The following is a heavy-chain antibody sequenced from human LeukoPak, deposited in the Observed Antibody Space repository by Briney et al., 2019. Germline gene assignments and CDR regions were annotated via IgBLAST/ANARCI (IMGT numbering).Heavy chain of an antibody. CDR1: GFTFSSYV. V-gene: IGHV3-23*01. J-gene: IGHJ3*02. D-gene: IGHD2-21*02. Sequence: PGGSLRLSCAASGFTFSSYVMTWVRQAPGKGLEWVSSINRAGDDTYYAASVEGRFTISRDNSKNTLYLQLNSLRVEDTAVYYCANARRTAATPVDVFDIWGQGTMATVSS. CDR2: INRAGDDT. CDR3: ANARRTAATPVDVFDI.